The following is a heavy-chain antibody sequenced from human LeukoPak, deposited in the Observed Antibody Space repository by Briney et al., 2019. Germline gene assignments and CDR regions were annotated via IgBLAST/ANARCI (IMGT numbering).Heavy chain of an antibody. Sequence: SETLSLTCTVSGGSISGYYWSWIRQPAGKGLEWIGRIYTSGTTHDNPSLKSRVTMSVDTSKNQVSLKVSSVTAADTAVYYCARQDSKVGAYTGPYYFDYWGQGTLVTVSS. J-gene: IGHJ4*02. D-gene: IGHD1-26*01. CDR2: IYTSGTT. CDR1: GGSISGYY. CDR3: ARQDSKVGAYTGPYYFDY. V-gene: IGHV4-4*07.